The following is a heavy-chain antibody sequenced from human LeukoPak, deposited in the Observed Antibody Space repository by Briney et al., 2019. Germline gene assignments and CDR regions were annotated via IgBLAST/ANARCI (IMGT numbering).Heavy chain of an antibody. CDR1: GFTVSNKY. CDR3: ARSIRRGTIFGVVINPYYYYMDV. V-gene: IGHV3-53*01. CDR2: IYSDGRT. J-gene: IGHJ6*03. Sequence: GGSLRLSCAASGFTVSNKYMTWVRQAPGKGLEWVSLIYSDGRTYYADSVKGRCTISRDNSKNTLYLQMNSLRAEDTAVYYCARSIRRGTIFGVVINPYYYYMDVWGKGTTVTVSS. D-gene: IGHD3-3*01.